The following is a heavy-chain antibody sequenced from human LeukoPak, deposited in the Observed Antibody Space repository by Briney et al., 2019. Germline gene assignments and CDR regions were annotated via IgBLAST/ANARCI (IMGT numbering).Heavy chain of an antibody. CDR3: ARYAFGAYYYGMDV. CDR1: GFIFSDYY. CDR2: ISTSGSTI. V-gene: IGHV3-11*01. D-gene: IGHD3-10*01. Sequence: GGSLRLSCAASGFIFSDYYMSWIRQAPGKGLEWVSYISTSGSTIYYADSVKGRFTISRDNAKNSLYLQMNSLRAEDTAVYYCARYAFGAYYYGMDVWGQGTTVTVSS. J-gene: IGHJ6*02.